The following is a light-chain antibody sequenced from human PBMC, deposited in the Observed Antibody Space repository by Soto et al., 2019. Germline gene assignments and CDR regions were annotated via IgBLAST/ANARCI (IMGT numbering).Light chain of an antibody. V-gene: IGKV1-5*01. Sequence: ITMTESPSTLSASVGDRVTITCRASQSISSWLAWYQRKPGKAPKLLIYDASSLESGVPSRFSGSGSGTEFTLTISSLQPDDFATYYCQQYNSYSPWTFGQGTKVDIK. CDR3: QQYNSYSPWT. CDR2: DAS. CDR1: QSISSW. J-gene: IGKJ1*01.